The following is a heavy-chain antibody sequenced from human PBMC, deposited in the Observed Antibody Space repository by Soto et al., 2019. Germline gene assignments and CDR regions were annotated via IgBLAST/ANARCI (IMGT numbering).Heavy chain of an antibody. CDR2: INTNTGNP. V-gene: IGHV7-4-1*01. D-gene: IGHD3-22*01. J-gene: IGHJ5*02. Sequence: ASVKVSCKASGYTFTSYAMNWVRQAPGQGLEWMGWINTNTGNPTYAQGFTGRFVFSLDTSVSTAYLQICSLKAEDTAVYYCARDNDMISGPHSWFDPWGQGTLVTVSS. CDR3: ARDNDMISGPHSWFDP. CDR1: GYTFTSYA.